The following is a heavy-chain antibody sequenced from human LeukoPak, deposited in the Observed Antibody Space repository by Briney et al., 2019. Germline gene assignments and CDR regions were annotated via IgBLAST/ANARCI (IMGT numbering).Heavy chain of an antibody. D-gene: IGHD4-17*01. CDR2: IYYSGST. CDR3: ARATPYGDYDYYMDV. CDR1: AGSYSGYY. Sequence: SETLSLTCAVYAGSYSGYYWSWIRQPPERGLEWIGYIYYSGSTNYNPSLKSRVTISVDTSKNQFSLKLSSVTAADTAVYYCARATPYGDYDYYMDVWGKGTTVTVSS. V-gene: IGHV4-59*01. J-gene: IGHJ6*03.